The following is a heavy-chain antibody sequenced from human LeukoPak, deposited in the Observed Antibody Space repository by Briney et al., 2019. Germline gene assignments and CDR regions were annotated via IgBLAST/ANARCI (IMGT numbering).Heavy chain of an antibody. Sequence: SETLSLTCTVSGGSISSSSYYWGWIRQPPGKGLEWIGSIYYSGSTYYNPSLKSRVTISVDTSKNQFSLKLSSVTAADTAVYYCARGNYYDSSGYYYYYYYYMDVWGKGTTVTVSS. CDR1: GGSISSSSYY. D-gene: IGHD3-22*01. J-gene: IGHJ6*03. V-gene: IGHV4-39*07. CDR3: ARGNYYDSSGYYYYYYYYMDV. CDR2: IYYSGST.